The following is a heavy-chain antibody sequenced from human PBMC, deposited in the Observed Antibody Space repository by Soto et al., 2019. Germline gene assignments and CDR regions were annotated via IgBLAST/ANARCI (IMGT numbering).Heavy chain of an antibody. D-gene: IGHD3-10*01. CDR3: ARDLFGEDGAGYFDY. V-gene: IGHV1-18*01. CDR1: GYSFSTYG. Sequence: QVHLVQSGVEVKKPGASVKVSCKASGYSFSTYGISWVRQAPGQGLEWMGWISGLNGNTNYAQNLQGRVTLPTDTSTSTAYMELRSLGFDDTAMYYCARDLFGEDGAGYFDYWGQGTLVTVSS. CDR2: ISGLNGNT. J-gene: IGHJ4*02.